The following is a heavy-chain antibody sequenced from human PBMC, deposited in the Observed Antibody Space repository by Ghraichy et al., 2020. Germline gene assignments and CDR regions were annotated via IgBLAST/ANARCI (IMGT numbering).Heavy chain of an antibody. D-gene: IGHD3-10*01. CDR3: VRDGEALQGLSPSLMAV. J-gene: IGHJ6*02. V-gene: IGHV4-39*01. CDR2: IFYSGSN. Sequence: SETLSLTCTVSGAYISSNNYYWGWIRQPPGQGLEGIGSIFYSGSNHYNPSLQSRVTMSVNTYKNQLSLNLSTVTAADTAVYYCVRDGEALQGLSPSLMAVWGQGTTVTASS. CDR1: GAYISSNNYY.